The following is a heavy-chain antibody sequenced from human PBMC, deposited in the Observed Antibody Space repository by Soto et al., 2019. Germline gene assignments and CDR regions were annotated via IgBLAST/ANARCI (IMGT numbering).Heavy chain of an antibody. CDR2: ISNDGTNK. D-gene: IGHD3-10*01. CDR1: GFTFSSYG. CDR3: AKNDYYGSGSYCPGDL. V-gene: IGHV3-30*18. Sequence: QVQLVESGGGVVQPGRSLRLSCAVSGFTFSSYGMHWVRQAPGKGLEWVAAISNDGTNKYYEDSVKGRFTISRDNSKNTLYLQMHSLRPEDTALYYCAKNDYYGSGSYCPGDLWGRGTLVTVSS. J-gene: IGHJ2*01.